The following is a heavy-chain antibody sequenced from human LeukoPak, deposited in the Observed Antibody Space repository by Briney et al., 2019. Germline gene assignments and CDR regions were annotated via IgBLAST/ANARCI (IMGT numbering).Heavy chain of an antibody. V-gene: IGHV5-51*01. Sequence: NLGESLKISCKGSGYIFTSYWIGWVRQLPGKGLEWMGIIYPGDSDTRYSPSFQGQVTISADKSISTAYLQWSSLKASDTAMYYCARPHYGDYVVYMDVWGKGTTVTVSS. CDR2: IYPGDSDT. J-gene: IGHJ6*03. CDR3: ARPHYGDYVVYMDV. D-gene: IGHD4-17*01. CDR1: GYIFTSYW.